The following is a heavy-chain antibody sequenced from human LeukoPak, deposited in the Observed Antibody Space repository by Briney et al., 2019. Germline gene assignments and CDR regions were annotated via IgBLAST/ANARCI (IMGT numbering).Heavy chain of an antibody. CDR2: IKQDGSEK. J-gene: IGHJ4*02. CDR1: GFTFSSYW. CDR3: ARVRWGGLYYFDY. D-gene: IGHD3-16*01. Sequence: GGSLRLSCAASGFTFSSYWMSWVRQAPGKGLEWGANIKQDGSEKYYVDSVKGRFTISRDNAKNSLYLQMNSLRAEDTAVYYCARVRWGGLYYFDYWGQGTLVTVSS. V-gene: IGHV3-7*01.